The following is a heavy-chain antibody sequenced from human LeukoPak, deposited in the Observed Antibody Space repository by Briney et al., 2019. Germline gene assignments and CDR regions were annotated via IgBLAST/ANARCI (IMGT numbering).Heavy chain of an antibody. CDR3: ASGYCSGGSCYQFDY. J-gene: IGHJ4*02. V-gene: IGHV4-59*01. CDR2: IYYSGST. D-gene: IGHD2-15*01. Sequence: SETLSLTCTVSGGSISRYYWSWIRQPPGKGLEWIGYIYYSGSTNYNPSLKSRVTISVDTSKNQFSLKLSSVTAADTAVYYCASGYCSGGSCYQFDYWGQGTLVTVSS. CDR1: GGSISRYY.